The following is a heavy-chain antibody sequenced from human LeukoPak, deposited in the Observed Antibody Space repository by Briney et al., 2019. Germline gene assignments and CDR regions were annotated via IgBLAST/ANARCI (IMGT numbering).Heavy chain of an antibody. V-gene: IGHV3-74*01. CDR1: GFTFSNYW. CDR3: ARDLYASGWSQYGMDV. Sequence: GGSLRLSCAASGFTFSNYWMHWVRQAPAKGLVWVSRINSDGSSTSYADSVKGRFTISRDNAKNTLYLQMDSLRAEDMAVYYCARDLYASGWSQYGMDVWGQGTTVTVSS. CDR2: INSDGSST. D-gene: IGHD6-19*01. J-gene: IGHJ6*02.